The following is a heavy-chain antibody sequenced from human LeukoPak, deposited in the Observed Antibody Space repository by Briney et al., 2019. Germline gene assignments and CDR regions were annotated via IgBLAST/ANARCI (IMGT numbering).Heavy chain of an antibody. CDR3: SRENGAFSPFGY. Sequence: SETLSLTCGVSGGSISNTNWWSWVRQPPGQGLEWIGEISLTGLTHYNPSLESRVTVSLDKSKNQLSLNLTSVTAVDTAVYYCSRENGAFSPFGYWGQGILVTVLS. J-gene: IGHJ4*02. CDR2: ISLTGLT. V-gene: IGHV4-4*02. CDR1: GGSISNTNW. D-gene: IGHD2-8*01.